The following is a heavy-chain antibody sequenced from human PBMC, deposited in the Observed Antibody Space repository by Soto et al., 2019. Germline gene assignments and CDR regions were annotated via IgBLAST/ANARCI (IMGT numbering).Heavy chain of an antibody. V-gene: IGHV1-18*01. D-gene: IGHD3-9*01. CDR2: ISAYNGNT. J-gene: IGHJ4*02. CDR3: ARARFNYDILTGPIFDY. CDR1: GYTFTSYG. Sequence: ASVKVSCKASGYTFTSYGISWVRQAPGQGLEWMGWISAYNGNTNYAQKLQGRVTMTTDTSTSTAYMELRSLRSDDTAVYYCARARFNYDILTGPIFDYWGQGTLVTVSS.